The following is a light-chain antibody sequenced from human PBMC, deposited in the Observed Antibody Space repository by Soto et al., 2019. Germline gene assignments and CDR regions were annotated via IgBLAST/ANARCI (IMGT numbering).Light chain of an antibody. J-gene: IGKJ2*01. CDR1: QSISSY. V-gene: IGKV1-39*01. CDR2: AAS. CDR3: QQSYSTPYT. Sequence: DIQMTQSPSSLSASVGDRVTITCRASQSISSYLNWYQQKPGKAPKLLIYAASSFQSGVPSRFSGSGSGTDFTLTISSLQSEDFATYSCQQSYSTPYTFGQGTKLEIK.